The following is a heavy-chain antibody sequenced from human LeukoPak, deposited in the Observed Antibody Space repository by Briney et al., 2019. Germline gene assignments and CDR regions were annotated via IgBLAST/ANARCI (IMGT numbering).Heavy chain of an antibody. V-gene: IGHV3-49*03. Sequence: GGSLRLSCTASGFTFGDYAMSWFRQAPGKGLEWVGFIRSKAYGGTTEYAASVKGRFTISRDDSKSIAYLQMNSLKTEDTAVYYCTREATPYYDILTGPSRFDYYYYGMDVWGQGTTVTVSS. CDR2: IRSKAYGGTT. CDR3: TREATPYYDILTGPSRFDYYYYGMDV. D-gene: IGHD3-9*01. J-gene: IGHJ6*02. CDR1: GFTFGDYA.